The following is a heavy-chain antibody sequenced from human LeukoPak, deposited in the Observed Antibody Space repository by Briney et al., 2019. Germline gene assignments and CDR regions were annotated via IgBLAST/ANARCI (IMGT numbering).Heavy chain of an antibody. D-gene: IGHD3-22*01. Sequence: SETLSLTCAVYGASFSGYYWSWIRQPPGKGLEWIGEINHSGSTNYNPSLKSRVAISVDTSKNQFSLKLSSVTAADTAVYYCARGTGYPLIGWGQGTLVTVSS. CDR1: GASFSGYY. CDR2: INHSGST. CDR3: ARGTGYPLIG. J-gene: IGHJ4*02. V-gene: IGHV4-34*01.